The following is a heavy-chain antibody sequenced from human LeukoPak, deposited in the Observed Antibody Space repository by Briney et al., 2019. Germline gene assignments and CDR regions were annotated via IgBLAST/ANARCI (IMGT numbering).Heavy chain of an antibody. CDR2: INPDSGGT. CDR1: GYTFTGYF. V-gene: IGHV1-2*02. Sequence: GASVKLSCKASGYTFTGYFMHWVRQPPGQGLVWMGWINPDSGGTAYAQRFQGRVTMTRDPSISTAYMGLSRLRSDDTAVYYCARVVDSSSRYYFDYWGQGTLVTVSS. D-gene: IGHD6-13*01. CDR3: ARVVDSSSRYYFDY. J-gene: IGHJ4*02.